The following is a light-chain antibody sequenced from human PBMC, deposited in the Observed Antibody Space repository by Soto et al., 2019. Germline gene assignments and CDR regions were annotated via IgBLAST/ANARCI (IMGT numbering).Light chain of an antibody. Sequence: AIQLTQSPSSLSASVGDRVTITCRASQGISSALAWYQQKPGKAPKLLIDDASSLESGVPSRFSGSGSGTDFTLTISSLQPEDFATYYCLQFNSYPFTVGPGPKVDI. CDR1: QGISSA. J-gene: IGKJ3*01. CDR3: LQFNSYPFT. CDR2: DAS. V-gene: IGKV1-13*02.